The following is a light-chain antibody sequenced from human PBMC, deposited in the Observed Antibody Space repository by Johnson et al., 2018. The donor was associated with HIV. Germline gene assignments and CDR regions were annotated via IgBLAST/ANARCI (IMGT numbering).Light chain of an antibody. Sequence: QAVLTQPPSASGTPGQRVTISCSGSSSNIGSNTVNWYQQLPGTAPKLLIYSNNQRPSGDPDRLSGPKYGTSATLGVTGRKTADADDYYCGTWDHSLIIGYSFGTGTKVTVL. CDR1: SSNIGSNT. CDR2: SNN. CDR3: GTWDHSLIIGYS. V-gene: IGLV1-44*01. J-gene: IGLJ1*01.